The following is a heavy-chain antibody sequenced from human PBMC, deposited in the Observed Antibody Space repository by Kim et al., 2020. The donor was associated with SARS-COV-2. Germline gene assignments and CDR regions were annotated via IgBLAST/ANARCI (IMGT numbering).Heavy chain of an antibody. CDR2: ISGYSGDT. D-gene: IGHD6-6*01. V-gene: IGHV1-18*01. CDR1: GYTFIRYG. Sequence: ASVKVSCKASGYTFIRYGVTWVRRAPGQGLEWMGWISGYSGDTHYAQKFQGRVTMTTDTSTSTAYLEVRSLTSDDSAVYYCARSHQPLVDYWYGLDVWG. J-gene: IGHJ6*02. CDR3: ARSHQPLVDYWYGLDV.